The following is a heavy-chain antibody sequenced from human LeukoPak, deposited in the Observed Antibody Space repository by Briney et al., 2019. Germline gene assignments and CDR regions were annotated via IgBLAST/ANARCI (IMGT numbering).Heavy chain of an antibody. CDR1: GFTFSTYS. CDR3: ARDVALTGTTRGGFDP. CDR2: ISSGSSTI. D-gene: IGHD1-20*01. V-gene: IGHV3-48*01. Sequence: GGSLRLSCAASGFTFSTYSMNCVRQAPGKGLEWVSYISSGSSTIHYVESVKGRFTISRDNSKNTLYLQMNSLRAEEPAVYYCARDVALTGTTRGGFDPWGQGTLVTVSS. J-gene: IGHJ5*02.